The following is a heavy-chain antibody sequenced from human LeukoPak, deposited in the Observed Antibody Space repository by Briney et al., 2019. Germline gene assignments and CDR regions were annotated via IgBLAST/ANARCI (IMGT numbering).Heavy chain of an antibody. D-gene: IGHD3-22*01. CDR1: GGSISTYY. CDR2: IYYSGST. J-gene: IGHJ2*01. V-gene: IGHV4-59*01. Sequence: SETLSLTCTVSGGSISTYYWSWIRQPPGKGLEWIGYIYYSGSTNYSPPLKSRVTISVDTSKNQFSLKLSPVTAADTAVYYCAREAYWSDSSGYRHWYFDLWGRGTLVTVSS. CDR3: AREAYWSDSSGYRHWYFDL.